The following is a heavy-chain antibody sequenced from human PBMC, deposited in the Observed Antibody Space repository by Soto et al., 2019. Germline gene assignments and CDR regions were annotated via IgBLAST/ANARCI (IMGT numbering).Heavy chain of an antibody. Sequence: QVQLVQSGAEVKKPGASAKVSCKVSGYTLTELSMHWVRQAPGKGLEWMGGFDPEDGETIYAQKFQGRVTMTEDTSTDTAYMELSSLRSEDTAVYYCATDLYYYDSSGYYSPHYWGQGTLVTVSS. J-gene: IGHJ4*02. D-gene: IGHD3-22*01. CDR1: GYTLTELS. CDR2: FDPEDGET. CDR3: ATDLYYYDSSGYYSPHY. V-gene: IGHV1-24*01.